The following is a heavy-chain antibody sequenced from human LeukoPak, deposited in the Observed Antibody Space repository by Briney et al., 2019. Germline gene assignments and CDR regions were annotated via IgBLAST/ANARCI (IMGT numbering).Heavy chain of an antibody. V-gene: IGHV3-21*01. CDR2: ISSGSTYI. D-gene: IGHD3-10*01. J-gene: IGHJ3*02. Sequence: PGGSLRHSCAASGFTFSSYSMNWVRQAPGKGLEWVSSISSGSTYIYYADSVKGRFTISRDNTKNSLYLQMNSLRAEDTAVYYCTREGVDVFDIWGQGTMVTVSS. CDR3: TREGVDVFDI. CDR1: GFTFSSYS.